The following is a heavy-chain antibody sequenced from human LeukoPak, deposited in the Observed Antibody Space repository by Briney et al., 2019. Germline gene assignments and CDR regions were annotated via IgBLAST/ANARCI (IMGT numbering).Heavy chain of an antibody. J-gene: IGHJ4*02. CDR3: ASLYYYDSSGYPYYFDY. CDR1: GGTFSSYA. D-gene: IGHD3-22*01. Sequence: PVKVSCKASGGTFSSYAISWVRQAPGQGLEWMGGIIPIFGTANYAQKFQGRVTITADESTSTAYMELSSLRSEDTAVYYCASLYYYDSSGYPYYFDYWGQGTLVTVSS. CDR2: IIPIFGTA. V-gene: IGHV1-69*01.